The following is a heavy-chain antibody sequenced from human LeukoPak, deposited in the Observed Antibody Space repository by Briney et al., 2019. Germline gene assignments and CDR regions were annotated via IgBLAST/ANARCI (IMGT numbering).Heavy chain of an antibody. CDR3: ACSIVSRPPFDY. CDR1: GLTFSNAW. D-gene: IGHD6-6*01. CDR2: IKGKTDGGTT. V-gene: IGHV3-15*01. Sequence: PGGSLRLSCEVSGLTFSNAWMSWVRQAPGKGLEWVGRIKGKTDGGTTYYADSVKGRFTISRDNSKNTLYLQMNSLRAEDTAVYFCACSIVSRPPFDYWGQGALVTVSS. J-gene: IGHJ4*02.